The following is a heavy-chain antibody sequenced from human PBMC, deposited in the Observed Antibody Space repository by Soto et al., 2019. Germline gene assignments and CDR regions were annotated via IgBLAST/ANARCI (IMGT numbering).Heavy chain of an antibody. CDR3: SKDLSGWWGGEPTPPLEF. CDR2: IGWNSVNI. CDR1: AFIVDDYA. J-gene: IGHJ5*01. V-gene: IGHV3-9*01. Sequence: GGSLRLSCAASAFIVDDYAMHWVRQVPGKGLEWVSGIGWNSVNIGYADSVKGRFTISRDNARNTLYLEMNSLNSEYTALSFRSKDLSGWWGGEPTPPLEFLGPGTQVTVSS. D-gene: IGHD2-15*01.